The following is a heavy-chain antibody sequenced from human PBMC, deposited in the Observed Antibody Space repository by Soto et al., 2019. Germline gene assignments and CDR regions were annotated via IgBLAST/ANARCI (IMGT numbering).Heavy chain of an antibody. CDR2: ISSSSSYI. D-gene: IGHD3-22*01. V-gene: IGHV3-21*01. CDR3: ATGEYYYDSSGYYYC. CDR1: GFTFSSYS. J-gene: IGHJ4*02. Sequence: EVPLVESGGGLVKPGGSLRLSCAASGFTFSSYSMNWVRQAPGKGLEWVSSISSSSSYIYYADSVKGRFTISRDNAXXSLYLQMNSLRAEDTAVYYCATGEYYYDSSGYYYCWGQGTLVTVSS.